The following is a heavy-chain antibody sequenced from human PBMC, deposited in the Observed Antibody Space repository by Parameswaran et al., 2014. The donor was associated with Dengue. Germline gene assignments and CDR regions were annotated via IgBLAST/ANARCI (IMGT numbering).Heavy chain of an antibody. CDR2: ISYDGSNK. J-gene: IGHJ6*02. V-gene: IGHV3-30*18. CDR3: AKELMSGGVVPAYYYYGMDV. D-gene: IGHD2-2*01. Sequence: VRQMPGKGLEWVAVISYDGSNKYYADSVKGRFTISRDNSKNTLYLQMNSLRAEDTAVYYCAKELMSGGVVPAYYYYGMDVWGQGTTVTVSS.